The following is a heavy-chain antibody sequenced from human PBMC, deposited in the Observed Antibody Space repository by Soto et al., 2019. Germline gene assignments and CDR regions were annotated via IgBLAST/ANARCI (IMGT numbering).Heavy chain of an antibody. J-gene: IGHJ3*02. Sequence: PGGSLRLSCAVSGFTFDDYAMHWVRQAPGKGLEWVSGISWNSGMKGYADSVKGRFIISRDNVKKSLYLQMNRLRAGDTALYYCAKDLLNYYDSSGYYWGNAFNIWGQGTRVTVSS. CDR3: AKDLLNYYDSSGYYWGNAFNI. CDR2: ISWNSGMK. V-gene: IGHV3-9*01. CDR1: GFTFDDYA. D-gene: IGHD3-22*01.